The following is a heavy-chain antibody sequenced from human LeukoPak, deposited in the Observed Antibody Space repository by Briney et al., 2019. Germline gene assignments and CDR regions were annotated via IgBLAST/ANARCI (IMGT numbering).Heavy chain of an antibody. V-gene: IGHV3-9*03. J-gene: IGHJ4*02. CDR1: GFTFDDYA. CDR3: AKDYGIAAAGGFDY. D-gene: IGHD6-13*01. CDR2: ISWNSGSI. Sequence: GGSLRLSCAASGFTFDDYAMHWVRQAPGKGLEWVSGISWNSGSIGYADSVKGRFTISRDNAKNSLYLQMNSLRAEDMAVYYCAKDYGIAAAGGFDYWGQGTLVTVSS.